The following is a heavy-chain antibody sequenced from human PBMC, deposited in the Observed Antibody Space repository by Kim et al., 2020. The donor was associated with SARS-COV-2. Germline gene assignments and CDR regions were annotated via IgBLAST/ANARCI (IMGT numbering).Heavy chain of an antibody. CDR1: GYTFTSYG. J-gene: IGHJ6*02. Sequence: ASVKVSCKASGYTFTSYGISWVRQAPGQGLEWMGWISAYNGNTNYAQELQGRVTMTTDTSTSTAYMELRSLRSDDTAVYYCARVAYYSSGWGGSDYYYYYGMGVWRQGTTVSVPS. CDR3: ARVAYYSSGWGGSDYYYYYGMGV. CDR2: ISAYNGNT. V-gene: IGHV1-18*01. D-gene: IGHD6-19*01.